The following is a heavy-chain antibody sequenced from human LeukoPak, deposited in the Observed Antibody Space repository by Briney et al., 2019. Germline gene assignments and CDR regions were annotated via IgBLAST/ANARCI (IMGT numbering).Heavy chain of an antibody. V-gene: IGHV3-30*04. CDR3: AKDADSVVSSYFDY. CDR2: ISYDGSTT. J-gene: IGHJ4*02. D-gene: IGHD2-2*01. Sequence: PGGSLRLSCAASGFTFSRNAMHWVRQTPGKGLEGVAVISYDGSTTYYSDSVKGRFTISRDNSKNTLYVQMNSLRAEDTAVYYCAKDADSVVSSYFDYWGQGTLVTVSS. CDR1: GFTFSRNA.